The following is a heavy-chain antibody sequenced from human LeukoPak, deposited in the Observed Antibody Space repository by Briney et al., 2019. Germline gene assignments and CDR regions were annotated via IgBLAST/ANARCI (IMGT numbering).Heavy chain of an antibody. V-gene: IGHV3-23*01. CDR3: PKATKNWGSGNYFDY. CDR2: ISGSGGST. CDR1: GFTFSSYA. D-gene: IGHD7-27*01. Sequence: QPGGSLRLSCAASGFTFSSYAMSWVRQAPGKGLEWVSAISGSGGSTYYADSVKGQFTISRDNSKNTLYMQMNSLRAEDTAVYYWPKATKNWGSGNYFDYWGQGTLVTVSS. J-gene: IGHJ4*02.